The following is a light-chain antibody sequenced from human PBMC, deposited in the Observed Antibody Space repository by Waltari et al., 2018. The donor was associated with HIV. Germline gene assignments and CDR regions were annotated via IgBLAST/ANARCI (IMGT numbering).Light chain of an antibody. CDR1: QSISRY. V-gene: IGKV1-39*01. CDR3: QQSYSSPRT. J-gene: IGKJ1*01. Sequence: DIQLTQSPSSLSASEGDRVAITCRASQSISRYLNWYQQKPGKAPNLLIYGASSLQSGVPSRSSGSGSGTDFTLTISSLQPEDFATYYCQQSYSSPRTFGQGTKVEIK. CDR2: GAS.